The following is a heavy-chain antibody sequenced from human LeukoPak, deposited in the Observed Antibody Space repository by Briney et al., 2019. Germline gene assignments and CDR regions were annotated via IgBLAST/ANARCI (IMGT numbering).Heavy chain of an antibody. CDR3: ARQNYYGSGSLWNWFDP. V-gene: IGHV4-59*08. D-gene: IGHD3-10*01. J-gene: IGHJ5*02. CDR1: GGSISSYY. CDR2: IYYSGST. Sequence: SETLSLTCTVSGGSISSYYWSWIRQPPGKGLERIGYIYYSGSTNYNPSLKSRVTISVDTSKNQFSLKLSSVTAADTAVYYCARQNYYGSGSLWNWFDPWGQGTLVTVSS.